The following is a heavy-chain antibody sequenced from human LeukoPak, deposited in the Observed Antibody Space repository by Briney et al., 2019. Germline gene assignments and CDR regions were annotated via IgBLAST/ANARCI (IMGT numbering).Heavy chain of an antibody. D-gene: IGHD3-22*01. J-gene: IGHJ5*02. V-gene: IGHV1-2*04. CDR1: GYTFTGYY. CDR2: INPNSGDT. CDR3: ARMDSSGYSNWFDP. Sequence: ASVKVSCKASGYTFTGYYMHWVRQAPGQGLEWMGWINPNSGDTNYAQKFQGWVTMTRDTSISTAYMELSRLRSDDTAVYYCARMDSSGYSNWFDPWGQGTLVTVSS.